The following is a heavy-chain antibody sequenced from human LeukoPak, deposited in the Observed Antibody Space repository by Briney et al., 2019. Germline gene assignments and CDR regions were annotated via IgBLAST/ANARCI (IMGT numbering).Heavy chain of an antibody. Sequence: SETLSLTCTVSGGSISSYYWSWIRQPPGKGLEWIGYIYYSGSTNYNPSLKSRVTISVDTSKNQFSLKLSSVTAADTAVYYCAREGIAAAGTDYYYYMDVWGKGTTVTVSS. J-gene: IGHJ6*03. CDR1: GGSISSYY. D-gene: IGHD6-13*01. CDR2: IYYSGST. CDR3: AREGIAAAGTDYYYYMDV. V-gene: IGHV4-59*01.